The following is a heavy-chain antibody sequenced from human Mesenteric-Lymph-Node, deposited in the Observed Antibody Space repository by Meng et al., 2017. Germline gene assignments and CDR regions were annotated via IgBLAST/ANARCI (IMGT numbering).Heavy chain of an antibody. CDR1: GGSISSSNW. CDR2: IYHSGST. CDR3: ARVEWELRADY. V-gene: IGHV4-4*02. Sequence: SETLSLTCAVSGGSISSSNWWSWVRQPPGKGLEWIGEIYHSGSTNYNPSLKSRVTISVDTSKNQFSLKLSSVTAADTAVYYCARVEWELRADYWGQGTLVTVSS. D-gene: IGHD1-26*01. J-gene: IGHJ4*02.